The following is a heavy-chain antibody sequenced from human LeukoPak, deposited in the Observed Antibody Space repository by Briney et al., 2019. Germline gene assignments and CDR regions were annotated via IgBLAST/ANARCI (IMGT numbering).Heavy chain of an antibody. J-gene: IGHJ4*02. D-gene: IGHD3-22*01. V-gene: IGHV4-4*07. CDR3: VRFSDSSGYYYERPLDY. Sequence: PSETLSLTCTVSGGSISSNYWSWIRQPAGKGLEWIGRIYISGSTNYNPSLKSRVTMSLDTSKSQFSLKLNSETAADTAVYYCVRFSDSSGYYYERPLDYWGQGTLVTVSS. CDR2: IYISGST. CDR1: GGSISSNY.